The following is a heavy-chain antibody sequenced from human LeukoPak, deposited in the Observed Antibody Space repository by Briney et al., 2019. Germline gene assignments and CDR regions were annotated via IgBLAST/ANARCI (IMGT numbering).Heavy chain of an antibody. CDR3: ARGGSGWRFDY. V-gene: IGHV4-4*07. CDR1: CGSITSYY. D-gene: IGHD6-19*01. Sequence: SETLSLTCTVSCGSITSYYRSWIRQSPGKGLEWIGRIYSSGSTNYNPSLKSRVTMSLDTSKNQFSLKLRSVTAADTAVYYCARGGSGWRFDYWGQGTPVTVSS. CDR2: IYSSGST. J-gene: IGHJ4*02.